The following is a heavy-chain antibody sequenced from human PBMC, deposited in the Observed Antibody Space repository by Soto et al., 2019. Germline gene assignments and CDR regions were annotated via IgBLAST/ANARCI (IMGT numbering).Heavy chain of an antibody. CDR1: GGSISSSSYY. V-gene: IGHV4-39*01. D-gene: IGHD3-16*02. J-gene: IGHJ6*02. CDR2: IYFSGST. CDR3: GQYRQVPPYFYGMDV. Sequence: SETLSLTCTVSGGSISSSSYYWAWIRQPPGKGLEWMGSIYFSGSTYYTPSLNSRVTISVDTSKNPSTLKLSSVTAADTAVYYCGQYRQVPPYFYGMDVWGQGTTVTVSS.